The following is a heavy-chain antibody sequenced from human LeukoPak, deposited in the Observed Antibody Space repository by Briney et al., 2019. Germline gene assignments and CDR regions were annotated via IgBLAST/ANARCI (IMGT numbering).Heavy chain of an antibody. CDR2: IYHSGST. D-gene: IGHD6-6*01. CDR1: GGSLSSSNW. V-gene: IGHV4-4*02. CDR3: ARALEYSSSYYGMDV. Sequence: SGTLSLTCAASGGSLSSSNWWSWVRQPPGKGLEWIGEIYHSGSTNYNPSLKSRVTISVDKSKNQFALKLSSVTAADTAVYYCARALEYSSSYYGMDVWGQGTTVTVSS. J-gene: IGHJ6*02.